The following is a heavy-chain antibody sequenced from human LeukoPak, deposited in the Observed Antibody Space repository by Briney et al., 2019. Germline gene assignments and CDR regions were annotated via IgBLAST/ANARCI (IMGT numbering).Heavy chain of an antibody. J-gene: IGHJ3*02. CDR2: ISGSGGST. CDR1: GFTFSSYG. CDR3: ASFLSGSYYRRDAFDI. D-gene: IGHD1-26*01. V-gene: IGHV3-23*01. Sequence: GGTLRLSCAASGFTFSSYGMSWVRQAPGKGLEWVSAISGSGGSTYYADSVKGRFTISRDNAKNSLYLQMNSLRAEDTAVYYCASFLSGSYYRRDAFDIWGQGTMVTVSS.